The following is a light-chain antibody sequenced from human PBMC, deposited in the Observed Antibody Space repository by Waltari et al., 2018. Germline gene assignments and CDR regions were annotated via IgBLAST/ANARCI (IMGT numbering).Light chain of an antibody. V-gene: IGKV3-15*01. J-gene: IGKJ2*01. CDR1: QSVSTK. CDR3: QQYDKWRDYT. CDR2: SAS. Sequence: EIVMTQSPASLSVSPGESVTLSCRASQSVSTKLAWYQQKPGQAPRLVIYSASIRAADVPARFSGSGSGTEFTLTISSLQSEDFAIYYCQQYDKWRDYTFGQGTKLDFK.